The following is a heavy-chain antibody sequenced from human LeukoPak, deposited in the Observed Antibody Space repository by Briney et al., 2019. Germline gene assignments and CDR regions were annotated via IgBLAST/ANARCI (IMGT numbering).Heavy chain of an antibody. V-gene: IGHV3-74*01. CDR3: ARTTSRDGYNPDY. D-gene: IGHD5-24*01. CDR1: GFTFSSYW. CDR2: INSDGSST. J-gene: IGHJ4*02. Sequence: GGSLRLSCAASGFTFSSYWMHWVRQAPGKGLVWVSRINSDGSSTSYADSVKGRFTISRDNAKNTLYLQMSSLRAEDTAVYYCARTTSRDGYNPDYWGQGTLVTVSS.